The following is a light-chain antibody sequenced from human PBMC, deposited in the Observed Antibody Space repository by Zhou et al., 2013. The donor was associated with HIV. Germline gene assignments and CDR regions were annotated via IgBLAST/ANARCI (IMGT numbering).Light chain of an antibody. Sequence: DIQMTQSPSSLSASVGDRVTITCRASQSISNYLDWYQQKPGKAPNLLIYAASNLQGGVPSRFSGSGSGTEFTLTISSLQPDDFATYYCQQCNSYPYTFGQGTKLEIK. V-gene: IGKV1-16*01. CDR3: QQCNSYPYT. CDR2: AAS. CDR1: QSISNY. J-gene: IGKJ2*01.